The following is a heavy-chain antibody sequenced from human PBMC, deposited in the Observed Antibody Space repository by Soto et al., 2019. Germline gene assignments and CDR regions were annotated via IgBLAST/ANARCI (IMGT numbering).Heavy chain of an antibody. J-gene: IGHJ6*02. Sequence: QVQLVQSGAEVKKPGASVKVSCKASGYTFTSYDINWVRQATGQGLEWMGWMNPNSGNTGYAQKFQGRVTMTRNTSISTAYMELSSLRSEDTAVYYCARGIVGATTYYYYGMDVWGQGTTVTVSS. CDR2: MNPNSGNT. CDR1: GYTFTSYD. CDR3: ARGIVGATTYYYYGMDV. V-gene: IGHV1-8*01. D-gene: IGHD1-26*01.